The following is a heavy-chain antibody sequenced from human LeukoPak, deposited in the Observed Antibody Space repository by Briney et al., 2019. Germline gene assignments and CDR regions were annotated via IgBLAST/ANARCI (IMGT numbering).Heavy chain of an antibody. J-gene: IGHJ2*01. D-gene: IGHD3-16*02. V-gene: IGHV4-31*03. CDR1: GGSISSGGYY. CDR3: ASYRNGWYFDL. Sequence: SETLSLTCTVSGGSISSGGYYWSWIRQHPGKGLEWIGYIYGSGSTYYNPALKSRFTISGDTSKNQFSLNLSSVTAEDTAVYFCASYRNGWYFDLWGRGTQVTVSS. CDR2: IYGSGST.